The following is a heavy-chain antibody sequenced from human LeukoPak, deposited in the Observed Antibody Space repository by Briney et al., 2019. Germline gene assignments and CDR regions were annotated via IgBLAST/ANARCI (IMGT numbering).Heavy chain of an antibody. CDR1: GGSIRSSYYY. V-gene: IGHV4-30-4*08. Sequence: PSETLSLTCTVSGGSIRSSYYYWGWIRQPPGKGLEWIGYIYYSGSTYYNPSLKSRVTISVDTSKNQFSLKLSSVTAADTAVYYCARGLRFDLDYWGQGTLVTVSS. D-gene: IGHD2-21*02. J-gene: IGHJ4*02. CDR2: IYYSGST. CDR3: ARGLRFDLDY.